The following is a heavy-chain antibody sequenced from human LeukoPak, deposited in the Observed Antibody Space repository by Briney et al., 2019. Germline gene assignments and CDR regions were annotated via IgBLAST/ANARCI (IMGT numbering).Heavy chain of an antibody. V-gene: IGHV3-23*01. J-gene: IGHJ4*02. Sequence: GGSLRLSCAASGFTFSSYAMSWVRQAPGKGLKWVSGISGSGGAPYYADSVKGRFTISRDNSKNTLYLQMNSLRAEDTAVYYCARTKGAHYGDYTFDYWGQGTLVTVSS. CDR1: GFTFSSYA. D-gene: IGHD4-17*01. CDR3: ARTKGAHYGDYTFDY. CDR2: ISGSGGAP.